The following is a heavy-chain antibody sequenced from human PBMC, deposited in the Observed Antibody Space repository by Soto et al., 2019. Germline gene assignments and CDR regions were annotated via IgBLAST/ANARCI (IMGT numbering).Heavy chain of an antibody. J-gene: IGHJ4*02. V-gene: IGHV1-69*06. CDR1: GGTFSSYA. D-gene: IGHD3-10*01. CDR2: IIPIFGTA. CDR3: ARVGGIYYGSASEGY. Sequence: SVKVSCKASGGTFSSYAISWVRQAPGQGLEWMGGIIPIFGTANYAQKFQGRVTITADKSTSTAYMELSSLRSEDTAVYYCARVGGIYYGSASEGYSGQGTLVTVSS.